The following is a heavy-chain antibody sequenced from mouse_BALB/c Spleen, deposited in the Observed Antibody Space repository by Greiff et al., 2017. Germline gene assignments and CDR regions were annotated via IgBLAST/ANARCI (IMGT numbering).Heavy chain of an antibody. CDR2: INPDSSTI. CDR1: GFDFSRYW. V-gene: IGHV4-1*02. D-gene: IGHD2-10*02. Sequence: EVKLQESGGGLVQPGGSLKLSCAASGFDFSRYWMSWVRQAPGKGLEWIGEINPDSSTINYTPSLKDKFIISRDNAKNTLYLQMSKVRSEDTALYYCARKGMYGNRAWFAYWGQGTLVTVSA. J-gene: IGHJ3*01. CDR3: ARKGMYGNRAWFAY.